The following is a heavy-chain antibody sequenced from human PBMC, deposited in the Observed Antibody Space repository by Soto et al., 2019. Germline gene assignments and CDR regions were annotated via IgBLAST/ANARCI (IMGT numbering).Heavy chain of an antibody. CDR3: ARDGVEMATMALDY. D-gene: IGHD5-12*01. CDR1: GFTFSSYG. CDR2: IWYDGSNK. J-gene: IGHJ4*02. V-gene: IGHV3-33*01. Sequence: QVQLVESGGGVVQPGRSLRLSCAASGFTFSSYGIHWVRQAPGKGLEWVAVIWYDGSNKYYADSVKGRFTISRDNSKNTLYLQMNSLRAEDTAVYYCARDGVEMATMALDYWGQGTLVTVSS.